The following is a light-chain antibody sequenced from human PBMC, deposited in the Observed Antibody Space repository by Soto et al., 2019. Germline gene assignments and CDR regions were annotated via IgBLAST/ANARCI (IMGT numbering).Light chain of an antibody. CDR2: EGT. Sequence: QSALTQPASVSGSPGQSITISCTGTSSNIGSYNLVSWYQQHPGKAPKFMIYEGTKRPSGVSNRFSGSKSGNTASLTISGLQGEDEADYYCCSYAGSSTWVFGGGTKLTVL. CDR1: SSNIGSYNL. CDR3: CSYAGSSTWV. V-gene: IGLV2-23*01. J-gene: IGLJ3*02.